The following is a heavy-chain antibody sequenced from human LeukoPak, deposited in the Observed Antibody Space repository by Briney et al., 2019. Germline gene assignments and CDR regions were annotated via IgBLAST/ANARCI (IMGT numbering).Heavy chain of an antibody. CDR2: IRSKANSYAT. CDR3: ASENMTVNAFDI. D-gene: IGHD2-21*02. V-gene: IGHV3-73*01. Sequence: GGSLRLSCAASGFTFSGSAMHWVRQASGKGLEWLGRIRSKANSYATVYAASVKGRFTISRDDSKNTAYLQMNSLKTEDTAVYYCASENMTVNAFDIWGQGTMVTVSS. J-gene: IGHJ3*02. CDR1: GFTFSGSA.